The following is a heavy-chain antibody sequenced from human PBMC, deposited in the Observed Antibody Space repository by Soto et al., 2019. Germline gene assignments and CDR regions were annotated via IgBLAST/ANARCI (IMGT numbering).Heavy chain of an antibody. Sequence: QLQLVQSGPEAKKPGASVKVSCKASGYTFATSTISWLRQAPGQGPEWMGWIKAYSGNTNYAQKLQGRHTMTTDTSTSTAYMELRSLTTDDTAIYYCAIADYGDDDYWGQGTLVTVSS. CDR2: IKAYSGNT. V-gene: IGHV1-18*01. CDR3: AIADYGDDDY. CDR1: GYTFATST. J-gene: IGHJ4*02. D-gene: IGHD4-17*01.